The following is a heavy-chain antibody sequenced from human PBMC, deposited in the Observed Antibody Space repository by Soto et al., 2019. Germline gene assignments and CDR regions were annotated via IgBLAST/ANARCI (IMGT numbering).Heavy chain of an antibody. Sequence: GGSLRVSCAASGFTFSRYEMNWVRQAPGKGLEWVSYISSSGSTIYYADSVKGRFTISRDNAKNSLYLQMNSLRAEDTAVYYCARLVASSSWYDYYYYYGMDVWGQGTTVTVSS. CDR1: GFTFSRYE. D-gene: IGHD6-13*01. J-gene: IGHJ6*02. V-gene: IGHV3-48*03. CDR3: ARLVASSSWYDYYYYYGMDV. CDR2: ISSSGSTI.